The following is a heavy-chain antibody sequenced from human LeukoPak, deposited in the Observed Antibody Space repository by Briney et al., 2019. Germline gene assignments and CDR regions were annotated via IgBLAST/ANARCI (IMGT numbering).Heavy chain of an antibody. J-gene: IGHJ4*02. Sequence: GSSVKVSCKASGGTFSGYSINWVRQAPGQGIEWMGRIITMFGTVNYALKFQGRVTITVDGSTCSAYMELTSPRSKDTAVYYCARIEDSTHGLLGDWGQGTLVTVSS. CDR2: IITMFGTV. CDR1: GGTFSGYS. V-gene: IGHV1-69*15. CDR3: ARIEDSTHGLLGD. D-gene: IGHD2/OR15-2a*01.